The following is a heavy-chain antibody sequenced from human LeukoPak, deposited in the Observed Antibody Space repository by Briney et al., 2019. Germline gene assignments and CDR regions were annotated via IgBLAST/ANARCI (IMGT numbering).Heavy chain of an antibody. CDR1: GYTFTSYA. Sequence: ASVKVSCKASGYTFTSYAMHWVRQAPGQRLEWMGWINAGNGNTKYLQKFQGRVTITRDTSASTAYMELSSLRSEDTAVYYCARGNYYGSGIYLDYWGQGTLVTVSS. CDR3: ARGNYYGSGIYLDY. D-gene: IGHD3-10*01. J-gene: IGHJ4*02. V-gene: IGHV1-3*01. CDR2: INAGNGNT.